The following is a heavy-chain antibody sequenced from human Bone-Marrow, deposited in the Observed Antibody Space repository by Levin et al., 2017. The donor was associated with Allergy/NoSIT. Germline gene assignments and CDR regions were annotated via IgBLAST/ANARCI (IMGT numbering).Heavy chain of an antibody. CDR3: ARGGTYYDFWGGDS. Sequence: GESLKISCAASGFTFSDYYMTWIRQAPGKGLEWISYIGGTTSTIYYADSVKGRFTISRDNAKNSLYLQMNSLRVEDTAMYYCARGGTYYDFWGGDSWGQGTLVTVSS. CDR2: IGGTTSTI. CDR1: GFTFSDYY. J-gene: IGHJ4*02. V-gene: IGHV3-11*01. D-gene: IGHD3-3*01.